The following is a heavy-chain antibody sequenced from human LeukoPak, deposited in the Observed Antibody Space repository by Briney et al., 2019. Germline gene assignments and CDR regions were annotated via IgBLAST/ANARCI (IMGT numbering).Heavy chain of an antibody. V-gene: IGHV3-30*02. CDR3: AKGLNIVVVPAAIGA. D-gene: IGHD2-2*01. J-gene: IGHJ5*02. CDR1: GFTFSSYW. Sequence: PGGSLRLSCAASGFTFSSYWMSWVRQAPGKGLEWVAFIRYDGSNKYYADSVKGRFTISRDNSKNTLYLQMNSLRAEDTAVYYCAKGLNIVVVPAAIGAWGQGTLVTVSS. CDR2: IRYDGSNK.